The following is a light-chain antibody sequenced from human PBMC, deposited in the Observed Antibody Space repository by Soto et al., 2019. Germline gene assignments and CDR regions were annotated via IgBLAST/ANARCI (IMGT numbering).Light chain of an antibody. CDR1: QGISSL. J-gene: IGKJ4*01. CDR3: QQANSFPLT. Sequence: DIQMTPSPSSVSASVGDRVTITCRASQGISSLLAWYQQKPGKAPNLLIHTASSLQSGVPSRFSGSGSGTDFTLTISSLQPEDFATDYCQQANSFPLTFGGGTKVEIK. V-gene: IGKV1-12*01. CDR2: TAS.